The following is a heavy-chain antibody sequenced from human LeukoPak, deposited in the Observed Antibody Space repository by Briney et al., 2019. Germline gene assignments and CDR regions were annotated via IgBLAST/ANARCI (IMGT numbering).Heavy chain of an antibody. CDR1: GFTFYSYG. V-gene: IGHV3-48*03. D-gene: IGHD1-26*01. J-gene: IGHJ3*02. CDR3: AKAQNSAVGAFDI. Sequence: GGSLSLSWAVAGFTFYSYGMKWVSQAPGKGLEWISYISAGSTVYYADSVKGRFTISRDNTKNSLYLQMNSLKSEDMALYYCAKAQNSAVGAFDIWGQGTMVTVSS. CDR2: ISAGSTV.